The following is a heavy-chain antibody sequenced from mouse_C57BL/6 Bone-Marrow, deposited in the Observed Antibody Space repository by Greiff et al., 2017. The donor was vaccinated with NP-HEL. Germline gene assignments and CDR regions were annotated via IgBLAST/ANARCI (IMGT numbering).Heavy chain of an antibody. V-gene: IGHV1-81*01. CDR1: GYTFTSYG. CDR3: APKGYFDV. CDR2: IYPRSGNT. J-gene: IGHJ1*03. Sequence: QVQLQQSGAELARPGASVKLSCKASGYTFTSYGISWVKQRTGQGLEWIGEIYPRSGNTYYNEKFKGKATLTADKSSSTAYMELRSLTSEDSAVYFCAPKGYFDVWGTGTTVTVSS.